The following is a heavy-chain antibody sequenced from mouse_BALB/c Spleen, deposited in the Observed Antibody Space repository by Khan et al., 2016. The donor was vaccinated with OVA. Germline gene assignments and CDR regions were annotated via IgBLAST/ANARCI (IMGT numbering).Heavy chain of an antibody. CDR3: ARNYDYDEGLAY. J-gene: IGHJ3*01. CDR2: IWSGGST. V-gene: IGHV2-2*02. D-gene: IGHD2-4*01. CDR1: GFSLTTYG. Sequence: QVQLKESGPGLVQPSQSLSITCTVSGFSLTTYGVHWVRQSPGKGLEWLGVIWSGGSTDYDAAFISRLSISKDSSKSQVFFKMTSLQVNDTAIYYCARNYDYDEGLAYWGQGTLVTVSA.